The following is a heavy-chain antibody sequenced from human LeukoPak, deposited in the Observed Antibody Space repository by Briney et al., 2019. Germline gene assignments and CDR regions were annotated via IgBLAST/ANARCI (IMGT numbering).Heavy chain of an antibody. D-gene: IGHD3-10*01. CDR2: ISSSGSTI. J-gene: IGHJ3*02. CDR1: GFTFRSYE. CDR3: ARLTMVRVYDAFDI. Sequence: PGGSLRLSCAASGFTFRSYEMNWVRQAPGKGLEWVSYISSSGSTIYYADSVKGRFTISRDNAKNSLYLQMNSLRAEDTAVYYCARLTMVRVYDAFDIWGQGTMVTVSS. V-gene: IGHV3-48*03.